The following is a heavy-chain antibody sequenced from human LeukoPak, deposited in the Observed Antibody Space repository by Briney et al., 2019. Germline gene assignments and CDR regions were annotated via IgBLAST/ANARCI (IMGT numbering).Heavy chain of an antibody. V-gene: IGHV3-21*01. D-gene: IGHD5-12*01. Sequence: PGGSRRLSCAASGFTFSSYSMNWVRQAPGKGLEWVSSISSSSSYIYYADSVKGRFTISRDNAKNSLYLQMNSLRAEDTAVYYCARDKNSGYDLATLDYWGQGTLVTVSS. J-gene: IGHJ4*02. CDR3: ARDKNSGYDLATLDY. CDR1: GFTFSSYS. CDR2: ISSSSSYI.